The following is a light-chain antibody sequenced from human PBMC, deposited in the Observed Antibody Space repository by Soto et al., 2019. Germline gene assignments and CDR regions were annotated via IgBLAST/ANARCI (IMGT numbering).Light chain of an antibody. Sequence: QSALTQPASVSGSLGQSITISCTGTSSDIGAYNYVYWYQQHPGKAPKVMIFEVSMRPSGVSNRFSGSKSGNMASLTISGLQADDEGDYYCSSFTTTSTVLFGGGTKLTVL. CDR2: EVS. J-gene: IGLJ2*01. CDR1: SSDIGAYNY. V-gene: IGLV2-14*01. CDR3: SSFTTTSTVL.